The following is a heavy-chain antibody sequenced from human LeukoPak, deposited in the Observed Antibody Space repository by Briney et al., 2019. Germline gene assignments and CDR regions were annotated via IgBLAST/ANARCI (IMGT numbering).Heavy chain of an antibody. Sequence: GGSLRLSCAASGFTFSSYAMSWVRQAPGKGLEWVSAISGSGGSTYYADSVKGRFTISRDNSKNTLCLQMNSLRAEDSAVYYCASLSLVVPVSRFAPWGQGTLVTVSS. CDR1: GFTFSSYA. CDR2: ISGSGGST. J-gene: IGHJ5*02. CDR3: ASLSLVVPVSRFAP. D-gene: IGHD2-2*01. V-gene: IGHV3-23*01.